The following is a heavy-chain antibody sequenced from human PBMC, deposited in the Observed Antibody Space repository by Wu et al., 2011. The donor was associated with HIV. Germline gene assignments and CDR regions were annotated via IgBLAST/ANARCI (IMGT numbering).Heavy chain of an antibody. J-gene: IGHJ6*02. CDR3: ARSRYPYYYYAVDV. D-gene: IGHD2-2*02. CDR2: IIPIFGTA. Sequence: GIIPIFGTANYAQKFQGRVTITTDESTSTAYMELSSLRSDDTAVYYCARSRYPYYYYAVDVWGQGTTVTVSS. V-gene: IGHV1-69*05.